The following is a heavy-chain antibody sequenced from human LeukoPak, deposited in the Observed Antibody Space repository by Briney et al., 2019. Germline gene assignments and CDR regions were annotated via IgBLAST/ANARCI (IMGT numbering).Heavy chain of an antibody. V-gene: IGHV4-59*01. J-gene: IGHJ5*02. CDR1: GGSLTSYY. CDR2: IYCSVSPNSDST. CDR3: SRARGVVAATHWFDP. Sequence: PSETLSLTCTVSGGSLTSYYWSWIRQPPGKGLEWIGYIYCSVSPNSDSTSYNPSLKSRVTISVDTSKSHLSLNLSSVTAADTAVYYCSRARGVVAATHWFDPWGQGTLVTVSS. D-gene: IGHD2-15*01.